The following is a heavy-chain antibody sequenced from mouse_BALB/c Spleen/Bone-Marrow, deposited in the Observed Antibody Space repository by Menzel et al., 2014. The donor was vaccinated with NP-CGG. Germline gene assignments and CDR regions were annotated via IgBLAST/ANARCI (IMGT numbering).Heavy chain of an antibody. CDR3: ARGARSAMDY. V-gene: IGHV1-80*01. J-gene: IGHJ4*01. Sequence: QVQLKESGAELVGPESSVKISCKASGYAFSTYWMIWVKQRPGQGLEWIGQIYPGDGDTNYNGKFKGKATLTADKSSSTAYMQLSSLTSEDSAVYFCARGARSAMDYWGQGTSVTVSS. CDR1: GYAFSTYW. CDR2: IYPGDGDT.